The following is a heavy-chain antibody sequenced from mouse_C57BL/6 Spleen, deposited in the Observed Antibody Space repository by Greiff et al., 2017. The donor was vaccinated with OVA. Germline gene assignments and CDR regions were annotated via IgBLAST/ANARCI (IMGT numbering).Heavy chain of an antibody. CDR3: ARIASVTTKGYFDD. D-gene: IGHD2-5*01. V-gene: IGHV8-8*01. J-gene: IGHJ2*01. CDR2: IWWDDDK. CDR1: GFSLSTFGMG. Sequence: QVTLKVSGPGILQPSQTLSLTCSFSGFSLSTFGMGVGWIRQPSGKGLEWLAHIWWDDDKYYNPALKSRLTISKDTSKNQVFHKIAKVDTADTATDYCARIASVTTKGYFDDWGQGTTLTVSS.